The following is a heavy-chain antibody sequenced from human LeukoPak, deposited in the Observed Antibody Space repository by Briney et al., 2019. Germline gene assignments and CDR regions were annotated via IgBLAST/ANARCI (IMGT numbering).Heavy chain of an antibody. CDR2: IRGITDGGTT. V-gene: IGHV3-15*01. D-gene: IGHD1-14*01. J-gene: IGHJ3*02. CDR3: ATAVSRYTLTWGGFDI. CDR1: GFTFSNAW. Sequence: GGSLRLSCAASGFTFSNAWMNWVRQAPRKGLEWVGRIRGITDGGTTDYAAPVKGRFTISRDDSKNTLYLQMNSLKTEDAGVYYCATAVSRYTLTWGGFDIWGQGTRVTVSS.